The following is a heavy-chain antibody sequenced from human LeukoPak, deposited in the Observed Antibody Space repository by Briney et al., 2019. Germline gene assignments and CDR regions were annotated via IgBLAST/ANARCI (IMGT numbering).Heavy chain of an antibody. CDR2: IYSGGST. J-gene: IGHJ4*02. Sequence: PGGSLRLSCAASGFTVSSNYMSWVRQAPGKGLEWVSVIYSGGSTYYADTVKGRFTISRDNSKNTLYLQMNSLRAEDTAVYYCARDLTYYYDSSGYAWGQGTLVTVSS. CDR3: ARDLTYYYDSSGYA. V-gene: IGHV3-53*01. CDR1: GFTVSSNY. D-gene: IGHD3-22*01.